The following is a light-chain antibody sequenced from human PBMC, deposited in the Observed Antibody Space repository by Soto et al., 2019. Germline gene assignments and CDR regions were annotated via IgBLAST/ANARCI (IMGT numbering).Light chain of an antibody. CDR3: SAYTSSNNVV. V-gene: IGLV2-14*01. CDR2: EVS. Sequence: QSVLTQPASVSGSPGQSITISCTGTSSDVGSYDYVSWYQQHPGKAPKLMIYEVSSRPSGVSDRFSGSKSGNTASLTISGLQAEDEADYYCSAYTSSNNVVFGVGTKVTVL. CDR1: SSDVGSYDY. J-gene: IGLJ1*01.